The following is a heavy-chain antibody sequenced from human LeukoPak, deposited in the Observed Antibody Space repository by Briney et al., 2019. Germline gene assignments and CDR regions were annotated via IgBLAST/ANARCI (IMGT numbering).Heavy chain of an antibody. CDR3: AIGTNNYYDSSGGVDY. D-gene: IGHD3-22*01. Sequence: ASVKVSCKASGYTFTGYYMHWVRQAPGQGLEWMGWINPNSGGTNYAQKFQGRVTMTRDTSISTAYMELSRLRSDDTAVYYCAIGTNNYYDSSGGVDYWGQGTLVTVSS. CDR2: INPNSGGT. J-gene: IGHJ4*02. V-gene: IGHV1-2*02. CDR1: GYTFTGYY.